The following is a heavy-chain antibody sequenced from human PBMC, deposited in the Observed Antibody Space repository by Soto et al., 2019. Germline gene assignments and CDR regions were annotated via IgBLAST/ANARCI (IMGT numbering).Heavy chain of an antibody. CDR2: IYHSGST. J-gene: IGHJ4*02. Sequence: QVQLQESGPGLVKPSGTLSLTCAVSGGSISSSNWWSWVRQPPGKGLEWIGEIYHSGSTNYNPSLKSRVTISVDKSQNQFSLKLSSVTAADTAVYYCATTRSVRGDLRYFDYWGQGTLVTVSS. D-gene: IGHD3-10*01. CDR3: ATTRSVRGDLRYFDY. CDR1: GGSISSSNW. V-gene: IGHV4-4*02.